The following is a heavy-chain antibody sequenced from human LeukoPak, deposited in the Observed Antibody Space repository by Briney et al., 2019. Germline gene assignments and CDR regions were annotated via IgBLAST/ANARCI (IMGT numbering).Heavy chain of an antibody. CDR3: VRASLPRGRVGYYFDS. V-gene: IGHV1-8*01. D-gene: IGHD3-10*01. CDR1: GYSFSSHD. CDR2: MNPKSGNT. Sequence: ASVKVSCKASGYSFSSHDINWVRQATGQRLEWMGWMNPKSGNTDHEQKYQGRVTMSRNTSISVAYLELSSLRSEDTAVYFWVRASLPRGRVGYYFDSWGQGTPVTVSS. J-gene: IGHJ4*02.